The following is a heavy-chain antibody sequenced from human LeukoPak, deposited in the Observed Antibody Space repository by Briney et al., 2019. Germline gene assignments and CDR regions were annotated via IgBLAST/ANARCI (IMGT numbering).Heavy chain of an antibody. CDR1: GFTFSNYA. CDR2: ISGSGGST. J-gene: IGHJ4*02. V-gene: IGHV3-23*01. Sequence: GGSLRLSCAASGFTFSNYAMSWVRQAPGKGLEWVSSISGSGGSTYYAHSVKGRFTISRDNSKNTPYLQMNSLRAEDTAVYYCAKDQRGGVRRSYWGQGTLVTVSS. CDR3: AKDQRGGVRRSY. D-gene: IGHD3-10*01.